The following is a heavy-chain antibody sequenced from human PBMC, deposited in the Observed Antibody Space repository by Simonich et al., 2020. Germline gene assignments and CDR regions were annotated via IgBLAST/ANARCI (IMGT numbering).Heavy chain of an antibody. V-gene: IGHV1-2*02. D-gene: IGHD7-27*01. CDR2: LNPNSGGT. J-gene: IGHJ3*02. CDR3: ARGRLTGDKGAFDI. CDR1: GYTFTGYY. Sequence: QVQLVQSGAEVKKPGASVKVSCKASGYTFTGYYMHWVRQAPGQGLEWIGWLNPNSGGTNYAQKFQGRVNMTRDTSISTAYMELSRLRSDDTAVYYCARGRLTGDKGAFDIWGQGTMVTVSS.